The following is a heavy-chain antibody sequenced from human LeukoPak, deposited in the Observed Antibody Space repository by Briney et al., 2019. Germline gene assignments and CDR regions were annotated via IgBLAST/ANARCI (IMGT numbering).Heavy chain of an antibody. D-gene: IGHD2-21*02. CDR3: TSDRIAYCGGDCYRDLDY. J-gene: IGHJ4*02. CDR1: GFTFGDYA. CDR2: IRRKAYGGTT. Sequence: GGSLRLSCTASGFTFGDYAMSWVRQAPGKGLEWVGFIRRKAYGGTTEYAASVKGRFTISRDDSKSIAYLQMNSLKTEDTAVYYCTSDRIAYCGGDCYRDLDYWGQGTLVTVSS. V-gene: IGHV3-49*04.